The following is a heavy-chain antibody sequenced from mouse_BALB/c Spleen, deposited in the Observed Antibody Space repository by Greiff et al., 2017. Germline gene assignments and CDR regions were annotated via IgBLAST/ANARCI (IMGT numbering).Heavy chain of an antibody. J-gene: IGHJ3*01. CDR3: ARGNGNYPSY. CDR2: IYPGNVNT. D-gene: IGHD2-1*01. CDR1: GYTFTSYY. Sequence: QVQLKESGPELVKPGASVRISCKASGYTFTSYYIHWVKQRPGQGLEWIGWIYPGNVNTKYNEKFKGKATLTADKSSSTAYMQLSSLTSEDSAVYFCARGNGNYPSYWGQGTLVTVSA. V-gene: IGHV1S56*01.